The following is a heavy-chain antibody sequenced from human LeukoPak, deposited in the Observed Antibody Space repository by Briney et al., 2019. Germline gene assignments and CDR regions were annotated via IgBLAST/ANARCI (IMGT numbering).Heavy chain of an antibody. CDR3: ARGAGSGYYLPFDY. CDR1: GGSFSGYY. CDR2: INHSGST. V-gene: IGHV4-34*01. J-gene: IGHJ4*02. Sequence: PSETLSLTCAVYGGSFSGYYWSWIRQPPGKGLEWIGEINHSGSTNYNPSLKSRVTISVDTSKNPFSLKLSSVTAADTAVYYYARGAGSGYYLPFDYWGQGTLVTVSS. D-gene: IGHD3-22*01.